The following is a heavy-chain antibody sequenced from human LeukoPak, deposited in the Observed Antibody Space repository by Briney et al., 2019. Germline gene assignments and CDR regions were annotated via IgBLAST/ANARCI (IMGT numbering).Heavy chain of an antibody. D-gene: IGHD6-19*01. CDR3: GKTTTGYSSGRNPAWPVDY. Sequence: HPGGSLRLSCTASGFTFSSYAMYWVRQAPGKGLEWVSGIFGSGGSAHHADSVKGRFTISRDNSQNTVYLQMNSLRAEDTAVYYCGKTTTGYSSGRNPAWPVDYWGQGTLVTVSS. J-gene: IGHJ4*02. CDR2: IFGSGGSA. CDR1: GFTFSSYA. V-gene: IGHV3-23*01.